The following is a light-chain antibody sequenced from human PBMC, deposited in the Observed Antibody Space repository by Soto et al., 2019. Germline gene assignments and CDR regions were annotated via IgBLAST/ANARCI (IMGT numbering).Light chain of an antibody. J-gene: IGKJ5*01. CDR3: QQRRYWQVT. Sequence: EIVLTQSPVTLSLSPGERATLSCRASQSISSYLAWYQQKPGQAPRLLIYDASNRATGIPARFSGSGSGTDFTLTISSLEPEDFAVYYCQQRRYWQVTFGQGTRLEIK. V-gene: IGKV3-11*01. CDR2: DAS. CDR1: QSISSY.